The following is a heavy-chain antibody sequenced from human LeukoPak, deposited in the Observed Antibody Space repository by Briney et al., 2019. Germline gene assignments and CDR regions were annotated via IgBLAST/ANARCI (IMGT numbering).Heavy chain of an antibody. V-gene: IGHV1-69*13. CDR2: IIPIFGTA. Sequence: SVKVSCKASGGTFSSYAISWLRQAPGQGLEWMGGIIPIFGTANYAQKFQGRVTITADESTSTAYMELSSLRSEDTAVYYCARELEGIAAAGTFNWFDPWGQGTLVTVSS. CDR3: ARELEGIAAAGTFNWFDP. CDR1: GGTFSSYA. J-gene: IGHJ5*02. D-gene: IGHD6-13*01.